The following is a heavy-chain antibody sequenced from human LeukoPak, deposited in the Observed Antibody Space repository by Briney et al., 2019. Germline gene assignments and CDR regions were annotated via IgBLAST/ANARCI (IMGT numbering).Heavy chain of an antibody. CDR1: GGSISSYY. V-gene: IGHV4-59*01. CDR2: IYYSGST. J-gene: IGHJ4*02. CDR3: AREGYDSSGYYSGFDY. D-gene: IGHD3-22*01. Sequence: SETLSLTCTVSGGSISSYYWSWIRQPPGKGLEWIGYIYYSGSTDYNPSLKSRVTISVDTSKNQFSLKLSSVTAADTAVYYCAREGYDSSGYYSGFDYWGQGTLVTVSS.